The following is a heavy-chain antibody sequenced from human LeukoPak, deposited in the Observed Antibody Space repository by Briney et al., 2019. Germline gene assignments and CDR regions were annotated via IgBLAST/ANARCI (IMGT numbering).Heavy chain of an antibody. Sequence: PGGSLRLSCVASGFILSTSEMNWVRQAPGRGLEWVSFIASDGTIYYADSVKGRFTLSRDNAKNSLYLQMKNLRAADTAVYYCVRTHPLFYVDVWGKGTTVTVSS. CDR3: VRTHPLFYVDV. CDR2: IASDGTI. CDR1: GFILSTSE. V-gene: IGHV3-48*03. J-gene: IGHJ6*03.